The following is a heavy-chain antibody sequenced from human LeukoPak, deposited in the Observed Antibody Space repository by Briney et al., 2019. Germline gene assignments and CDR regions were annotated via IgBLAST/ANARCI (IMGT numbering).Heavy chain of an antibody. D-gene: IGHD2-21*02. V-gene: IGHV4-59*01. CDR1: GGSISSYY. CDR3: TRAYCGGDCFLGDFDY. Sequence: SETLSLTCTVSGGSISSYYWSWIRQPPGKGLEWIGYIYYSGSTNYNPSLKSRVTISVDTSKNQFSLKLSSVTAADTAVYYCTRAYCGGDCFLGDFDYWGQGTLVTVSS. J-gene: IGHJ4*02. CDR2: IYYSGST.